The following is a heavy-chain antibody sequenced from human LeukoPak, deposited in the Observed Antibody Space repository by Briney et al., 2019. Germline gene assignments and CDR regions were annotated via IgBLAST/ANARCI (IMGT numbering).Heavy chain of an antibody. CDR3: ARNDILTGMFDY. D-gene: IGHD3-9*01. CDR2: IWCDGSNK. Sequence: GRSLRLSCATSGFTFSAYGMHWVRQAPGKGLEWVAVIWCDGSNKYYADSVKGRFTISRDNSKNTLYLQMNSLRAEDTAVYYCARNDILTGMFDYWGQGTLVTVSS. J-gene: IGHJ4*02. CDR1: GFTFSAYG. V-gene: IGHV3-33*08.